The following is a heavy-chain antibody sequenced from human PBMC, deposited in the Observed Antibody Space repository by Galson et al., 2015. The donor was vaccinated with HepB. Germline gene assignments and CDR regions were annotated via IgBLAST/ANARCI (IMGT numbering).Heavy chain of an antibody. CDR2: IKEDGGAIT. D-gene: IGHD2-21*02. Sequence: SLRLSCAASGFTFSDYWMTWVRQAPGKGLEWVANIKEDGGAITYYADSVQGRFTISRDNAKNSLYLHMNSLRDDDTAVYYCATDLPWGDKAFDSWGQGTLVTVSS. CDR3: ATDLPWGDKAFDS. J-gene: IGHJ4*02. V-gene: IGHV3-7*01. CDR1: GFTFSDYW.